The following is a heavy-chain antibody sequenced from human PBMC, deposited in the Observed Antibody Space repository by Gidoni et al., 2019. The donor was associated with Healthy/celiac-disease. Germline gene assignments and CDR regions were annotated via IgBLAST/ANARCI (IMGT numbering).Heavy chain of an antibody. CDR3: ARDLSDRYDSSGHIVD. J-gene: IGHJ4*02. V-gene: IGHV5-10-1*03. CDR2: IDPSDSYT. Sequence: EVQLVQSGAEVKKPGESLRISCKGSGYRFTSYWISWVRQMPGKGLEWMGRIDPSDSYTNYSPSFQGHVTISADKSISTAYLQWSSLKASDTAMYYCARDLSDRYDSSGHIVDWGQGTLVTVSS. CDR1: GYRFTSYW. D-gene: IGHD3-22*01.